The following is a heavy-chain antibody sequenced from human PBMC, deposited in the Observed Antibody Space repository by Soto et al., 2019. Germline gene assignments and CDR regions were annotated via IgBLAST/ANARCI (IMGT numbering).Heavy chain of an antibody. CDR2: ISYDGSNK. Sequence: QVQLVESGGGVVQPGRSLRLSCAASGFTFSSYGMHWVRQAPGKGLEWVAVISYDGSNKYYADSVKDRFTISRDNSKNTLYLQMNSLRAEDTAVYYCAKEWVYDSSGWSFDYWGQGTLVTASS. D-gene: IGHD3-22*01. CDR3: AKEWVYDSSGWSFDY. CDR1: GFTFSSYG. V-gene: IGHV3-30*18. J-gene: IGHJ4*02.